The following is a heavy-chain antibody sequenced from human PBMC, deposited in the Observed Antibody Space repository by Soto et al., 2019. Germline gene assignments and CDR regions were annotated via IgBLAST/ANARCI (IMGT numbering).Heavy chain of an antibody. CDR3: ADGGEWSFNFVY. V-gene: IGHV3-23*01. Sequence: GGSLRLSCAASGFTFGTYAMIWVRQAPGKGLEWVAGISASGDNSYYADSVKGRFTISRDNSKGTLYLQMNNLRAEDTAVYYCADGGEWSFNFVYWGQGTLVTVSS. CDR1: GFTFGTYA. CDR2: ISASGDNS. J-gene: IGHJ4*02. D-gene: IGHD3-3*01.